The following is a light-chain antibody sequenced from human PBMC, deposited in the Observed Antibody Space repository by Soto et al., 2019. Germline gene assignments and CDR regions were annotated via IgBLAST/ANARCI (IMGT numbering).Light chain of an antibody. J-gene: IGLJ2*01. CDR2: EVT. CDR3: SSYAGVKDFVV. V-gene: IGLV2-8*01. CDR1: STDIGTYKY. Sequence: QSALTQPPSASGSPGQSVNISCTGTSTDIGTYKYVSWYQQHPGKGPKLIIYEVTKWPSGVPDRFSGSKSGNTASLTVSGLQTEDEADYYCSSYAGVKDFVVFGGGTKLTVL.